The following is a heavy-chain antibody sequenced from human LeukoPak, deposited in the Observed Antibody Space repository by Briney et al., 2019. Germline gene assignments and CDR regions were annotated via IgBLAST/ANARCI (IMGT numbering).Heavy chain of an antibody. CDR3: AKDMAGSWYSRGWFDP. CDR2: ISWNSGSI. V-gene: IGHV3-9*01. CDR1: GFTFDDYA. J-gene: IGHJ5*02. Sequence: GRSLRLSCAASGFTFDDYAMHWVRQAPGKGLERVSGISWNSGSIGYADSVKGRFTISRDNAKNSLYLQMNSLRAEDTALYYCAKDMAGSWYSRGWFDPWGQGTLVTVSS. D-gene: IGHD6-13*01.